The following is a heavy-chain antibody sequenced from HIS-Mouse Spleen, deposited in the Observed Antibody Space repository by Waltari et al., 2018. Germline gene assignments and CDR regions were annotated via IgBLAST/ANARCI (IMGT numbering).Heavy chain of an antibody. V-gene: IGHV4-39*01. D-gene: IGHD3-3*01. J-gene: IGHJ6*02. CDR2: IYYSGRT. Sequence: QLQLQESGPGLVKPSETLSLTCTVSGCSLSSSSYYWGWIRRDPGKWLEWIGSIYYSGRTYYNPSLKSRVTISVDTSKNQFSLKLSSVTAADTAVYYCASVITIFGVVTHGMDVWGQGTTVTVSS. CDR3: ASVITIFGVVTHGMDV. CDR1: GCSLSSSSYY.